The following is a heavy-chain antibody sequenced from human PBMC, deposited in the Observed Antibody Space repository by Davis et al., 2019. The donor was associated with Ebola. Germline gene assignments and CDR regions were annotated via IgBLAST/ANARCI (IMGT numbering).Heavy chain of an antibody. Sequence: ASVKVSCKASGYTFTSYGINWVRQAPGQGLEWMGWISAYNGNTNYAQKLQGRVTMTTDTSTSTAYMELRSLRSDDTAVYYCARGLSIAAAHYYYYGMDVWGQGTTVTVSS. D-gene: IGHD6-13*01. J-gene: IGHJ6*02. CDR3: ARGLSIAAAHYYYYGMDV. V-gene: IGHV1-18*01. CDR2: ISAYNGNT. CDR1: GYTFTSYG.